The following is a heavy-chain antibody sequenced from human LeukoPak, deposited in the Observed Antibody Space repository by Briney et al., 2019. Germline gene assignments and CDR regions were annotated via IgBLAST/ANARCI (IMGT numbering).Heavy chain of an antibody. CDR3: ARDNSVGDNAWWFDP. CDR2: INPTGGST. J-gene: IGHJ5*02. V-gene: IGHV1-46*01. D-gene: IGHD1-26*01. CDR1: GYTFTSYY. Sequence: ASVRVSCKASGYTFTSYYMHWVRQASGQGLEWMGLINPTGGSTGYAQKFQGRVTMTRDMSTSTDYMELSRLRSEDTAIYYCARDNSVGDNAWWFDPWGQGTLVTVSS.